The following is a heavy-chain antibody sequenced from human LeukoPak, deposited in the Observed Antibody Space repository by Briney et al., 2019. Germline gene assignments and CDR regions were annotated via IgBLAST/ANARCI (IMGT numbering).Heavy chain of an antibody. CDR2: MIPNSGNT. V-gene: IGHV1-8*01. CDR1: GYTFTSYD. CDR3: ARGFRDAYSRKFDS. D-gene: IGHD1-26*01. J-gene: IGHJ4*02. Sequence: GASVQVSCKASGYTFTSYDINWVRPAAGQGLEWMAWMIPNSGNTGYAQKFQGRVTVTRNTSIDTAYRELSSLRSEDTAVFYCARGFRDAYSRKFDSWGQGALVTVSS.